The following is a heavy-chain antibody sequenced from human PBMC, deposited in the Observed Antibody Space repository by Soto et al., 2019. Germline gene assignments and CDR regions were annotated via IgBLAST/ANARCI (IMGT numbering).Heavy chain of an antibody. J-gene: IGHJ3*02. CDR3: AKDHAVGYCSGGSCYRPDAFDI. Sequence: QVQLVESGGGVVQPGRSLRLSCAASGFTFSSYGMHWVRQAPGKGLEWVAVISYDGSNKYYADSVKGRFTISRDNSKNTLYLQMNSLRAEDTAVYYCAKDHAVGYCSGGSCYRPDAFDIWGQGTMVTVSS. D-gene: IGHD2-15*01. CDR2: ISYDGSNK. CDR1: GFTFSSYG. V-gene: IGHV3-30*18.